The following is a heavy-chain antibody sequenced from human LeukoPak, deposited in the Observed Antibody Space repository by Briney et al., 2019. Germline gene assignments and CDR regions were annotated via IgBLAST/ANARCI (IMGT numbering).Heavy chain of an antibody. Sequence: SETLSLTCTVSGGSISTYYWSWIRQPPGKGLEWIGYIYYSGSTYYNPSLKSRVTISVDTSKNQSSLKLSSVTAADTAVYYCARGRGEGRGISMVRGVRAPSYNWFDPWGHGTLVTVSS. V-gene: IGHV4-59*12. CDR1: GGSISTYY. J-gene: IGHJ5*02. CDR2: IYYSGST. CDR3: ARGRGEGRGISMVRGVRAPSYNWFDP. D-gene: IGHD3-10*01.